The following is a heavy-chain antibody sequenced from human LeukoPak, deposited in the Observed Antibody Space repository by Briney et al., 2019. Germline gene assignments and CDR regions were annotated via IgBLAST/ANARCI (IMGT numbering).Heavy chain of an antibody. D-gene: IGHD1-26*01. Sequence: GGSLRLSCAASGFTFSSYWMSWVRQAQGKGLEWVANIKQDGSEKYYVDSVKGRFTISRDNAKNSLYLQMNSLRAEDTAVYYCARDGSGSYYYYYYGMDVWRQGTTVTVSS. CDR1: GFTFSSYW. CDR3: ARDGSGSYYYYYYGMDV. CDR2: IKQDGSEK. J-gene: IGHJ6*02. V-gene: IGHV3-7*01.